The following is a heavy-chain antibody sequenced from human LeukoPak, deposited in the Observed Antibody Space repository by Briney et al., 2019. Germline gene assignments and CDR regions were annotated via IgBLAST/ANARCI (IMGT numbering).Heavy chain of an antibody. Sequence: RTGGSLRLSCAASGFIFSDYWVTWVRQAPGKGLEWVANINQDGSERSYVDSVKGRFTISRDNAKNSLSVQMNSLRAEDTAVYYCARGYSGYEYWGQGTLVTVSS. V-gene: IGHV3-7*01. J-gene: IGHJ4*02. D-gene: IGHD5-12*01. CDR3: ARGYSGYEY. CDR2: INQDGSER. CDR1: GFIFSDYW.